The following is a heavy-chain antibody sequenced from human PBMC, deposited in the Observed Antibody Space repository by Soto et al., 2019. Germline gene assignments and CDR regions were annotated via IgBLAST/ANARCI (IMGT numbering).Heavy chain of an antibody. CDR1: GFTFSNAW. J-gene: IGHJ3*02. CDR3: TTDLCSGGSCYFGAFDI. Sequence: LSLTCAASGFTFSNAWMSWVRQAPGKGLEWVGRIKSKTDGGTTDYAAPVKGRFTISRDDSKNTLYLQMNSLKTEDTAVYYCTTDLCSGGSCYFGAFDIWGQGTMVTVSS. V-gene: IGHV3-15*01. D-gene: IGHD2-15*01. CDR2: IKSKTDGGTT.